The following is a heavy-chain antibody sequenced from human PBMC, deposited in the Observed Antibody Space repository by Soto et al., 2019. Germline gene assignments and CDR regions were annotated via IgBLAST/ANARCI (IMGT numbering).Heavy chain of an antibody. Sequence: SVKVSCKASGFTFTSSAVQWVRQARGQRLEWIGWIVVGSGNTNYAQKFQERVTITRDMSTSTAYMELSSLRSEDAAVYYCAAIFWSAYSYFDYWGQGTLVTVSS. CDR2: IVVGSGNT. V-gene: IGHV1-58*01. D-gene: IGHD3-3*01. CDR1: GFTFTSSA. J-gene: IGHJ4*02. CDR3: AAIFWSAYSYFDY.